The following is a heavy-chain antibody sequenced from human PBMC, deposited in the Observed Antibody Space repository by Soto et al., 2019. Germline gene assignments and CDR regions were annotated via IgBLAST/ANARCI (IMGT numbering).Heavy chain of an antibody. CDR2: IIPVFGTA. CDR3: AREGVAPYYYYGMDV. D-gene: IGHD5-12*01. CDR1: GGSLSNYG. V-gene: IGHV1-69*13. Sequence: ASVKVSCKASGGSLSNYGISWVRQAPGQGLEWMGGIIPVFGTANYAQKFQGRVTITADESTSIVYMDVTSLRSDDTAVYYCAREGVAPYYYYGMDVWGQGTPVTVSS. J-gene: IGHJ6*02.